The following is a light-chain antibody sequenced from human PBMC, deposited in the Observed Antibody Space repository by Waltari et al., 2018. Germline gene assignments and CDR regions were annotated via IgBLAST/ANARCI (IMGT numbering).Light chain of an antibody. V-gene: IGLV1-47*03. CDR3: AVWDDSLSGRV. CDR2: MNN. J-gene: IGLJ3*02. Sequence: QSVLTQPPSASGTPGQRVTISCSGSSSNIGTKYVYWYQQFPRTAPKLLIYMNNQRPSGVPDRFSASKSGTSASLAISGLWSEEEADYYCAVWDDSLSGRVFGGGTKLTVL. CDR1: SSNIGTKY.